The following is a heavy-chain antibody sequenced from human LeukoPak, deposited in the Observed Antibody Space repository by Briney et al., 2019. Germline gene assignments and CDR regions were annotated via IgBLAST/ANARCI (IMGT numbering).Heavy chain of an antibody. CDR3: ASYGSGSLNFDY. CDR2: FDPEDGET. CDR1: GYTLTELS. Sequence: ASVKVSCKVSGYTLTELSMHWVRQAPGKGLEWMGGFDPEDGETIYAQKFQGRVTMTEDTSTDTAHMELSSLRSEDTAVYYCASYGSGSLNFDYWGQGTLVTVSS. D-gene: IGHD3-10*01. J-gene: IGHJ4*02. V-gene: IGHV1-24*01.